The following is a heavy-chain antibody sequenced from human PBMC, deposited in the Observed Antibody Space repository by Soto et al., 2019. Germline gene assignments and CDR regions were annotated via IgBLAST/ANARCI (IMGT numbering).Heavy chain of an antibody. Sequence: GPVKVSCKASGYTFTNCGIAWVRQAPGQGLEWMGWISPYKGNTHYAQKFQGRVTMTTDTSTSTAYMELRSLRSDDTAVYYCARDLDGSGSYYTDYWGQGTLVTVSS. J-gene: IGHJ4*02. D-gene: IGHD3-10*01. CDR2: ISPYKGNT. CDR1: GYTFTNCG. CDR3: ARDLDGSGSYYTDY. V-gene: IGHV1-18*01.